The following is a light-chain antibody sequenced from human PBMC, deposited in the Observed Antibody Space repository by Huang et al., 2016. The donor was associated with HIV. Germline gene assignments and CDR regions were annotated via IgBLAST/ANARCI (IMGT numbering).Light chain of an antibody. CDR3: QQSYRTPWT. Sequence: DIQLTQSPSSLSASVGDRVTITCRASQSIGVSLNWYQQKPGKAPNLLIHLASSLHRGVPAMCRGSGSGTEFTLTIGSLEPDDFATYYCQQSYRTPWTFGQGTKVEIK. CDR2: LAS. CDR1: QSIGVS. V-gene: IGKV1-39*01. J-gene: IGKJ1*01.